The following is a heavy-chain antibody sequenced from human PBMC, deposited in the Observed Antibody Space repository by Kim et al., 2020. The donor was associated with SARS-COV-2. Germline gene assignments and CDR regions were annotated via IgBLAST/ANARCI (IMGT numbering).Heavy chain of an antibody. D-gene: IGHD6-13*01. V-gene: IGHV1-2*02. CDR2: INPNSGAT. J-gene: IGHJ4*02. CDR3: AILEQQLEEVGLDY. CDR1: GYTFTGYY. Sequence: ASVKVSCKASGYTFTGYYMHWVRQAPGQGLEWMGWINPNSGATNYAQKFQGRVTMTRDTSISTAYMELSRLRSDDTAVYYCAILEQQLEEVGLDYWGQGTLVTVSS.